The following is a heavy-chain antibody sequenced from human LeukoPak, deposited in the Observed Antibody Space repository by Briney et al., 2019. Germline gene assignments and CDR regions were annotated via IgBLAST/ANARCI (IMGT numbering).Heavy chain of an antibody. J-gene: IGHJ4*02. CDR1: GFTVSSNY. D-gene: IGHD4-11*01. Sequence: PGGSLRLSCAASGFTVSSNYMSWVRQAPGKGLEWVAVTVGGGGGTYYADSVKGRFTISRDNSNNTLYLQMNSLRAEDTAVYYCAKLTTSWGQGTLVTVSS. CDR2: TVGGGGGT. CDR3: AKLTTS. V-gene: IGHV3-53*01.